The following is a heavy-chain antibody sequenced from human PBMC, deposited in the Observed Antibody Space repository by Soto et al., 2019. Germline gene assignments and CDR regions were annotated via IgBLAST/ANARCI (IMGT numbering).Heavy chain of an antibody. CDR3: TRAAWFPYLSFY. J-gene: IGHJ4*02. D-gene: IGHD3-10*01. CDR2: ISSSGSTA. V-gene: IGHV3-48*03. CDR1: GFTFSRFE. Sequence: SLRLSYAASGFTFSRFELHWVRQAPGKGLEWISYISSSGSTAYYASSVEGRFTISRDTANNSVYLQMDSLRAEDTALYYCTRAAWFPYLSFYWGQGALVTVSS.